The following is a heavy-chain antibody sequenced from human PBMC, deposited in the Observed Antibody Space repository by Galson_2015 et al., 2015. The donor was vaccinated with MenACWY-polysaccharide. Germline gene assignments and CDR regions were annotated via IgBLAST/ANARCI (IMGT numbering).Heavy chain of an antibody. CDR3: VRGGFGQTVGRFDY. J-gene: IGHJ4*02. V-gene: IGHV6-1*01. CDR2: TYYRTKWYD. Sequence: CAISGDSVSSNSVSWNWIRQTPSRGLEWLGRTYYRTKWYDDYAVSVRSRMTINPDTSKNQFSLHLNSVTPEDTAVYHCVRGGFGQTVGRFDYWSQGALVTVSS. D-gene: IGHD3-10*01. CDR1: GDSVSSNSVS.